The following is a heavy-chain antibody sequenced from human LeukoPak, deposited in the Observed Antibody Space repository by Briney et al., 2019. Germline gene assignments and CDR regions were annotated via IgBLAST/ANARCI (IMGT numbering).Heavy chain of an antibody. CDR2: IYYSGST. V-gene: IGHV4-59*01. Sequence: SETLSLTCTVSGDSISSYYWSWIRQPPGKGLEWIGYIYYSGSTNYNPSLKSRVTISVDTSKNQFSLKLSSVTAADTAVYYCARVALNSGSYYVFDYWGQGTLVTVSS. J-gene: IGHJ4*02. D-gene: IGHD1-26*01. CDR3: ARVALNSGSYYVFDY. CDR1: GDSISSYY.